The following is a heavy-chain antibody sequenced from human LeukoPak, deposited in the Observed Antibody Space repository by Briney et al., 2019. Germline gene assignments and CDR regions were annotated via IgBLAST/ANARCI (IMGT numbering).Heavy chain of an antibody. V-gene: IGHV4-61*01. CDR1: GGSISSSSYY. Sequence: PSETLSLTCTVSGGSISSSSYYWGWIRQPPGKGLEWIGYIYYSGSTNYNPSLKSRVTISVDTSKNQFSLKLSSVTAADTAVYYCAREPMATIEGAFDIWGQGRMVTVSS. CDR3: AREPMATIEGAFDI. J-gene: IGHJ3*02. D-gene: IGHD5-24*01. CDR2: IYYSGST.